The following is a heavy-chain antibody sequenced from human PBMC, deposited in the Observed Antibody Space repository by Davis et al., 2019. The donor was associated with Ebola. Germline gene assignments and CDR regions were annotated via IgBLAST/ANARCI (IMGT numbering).Heavy chain of an antibody. V-gene: IGHV4-39*01. Sequence: MPSETLSLTCNVSGGSISSTTDYWDWIRQAPGKGLEWVGSVHYGGRTYSSPTLESRLSMSVDPSNKHFSLKLTSVTAADTAVYYCARRVPSLANSDFWSGYFLSYFDPWGPGLLVIVSS. CDR2: VHYGGRT. CDR3: ARRVPSLANSDFWSGYFLSYFDP. J-gene: IGHJ5*02. D-gene: IGHD3-3*01. CDR1: GGSISSTTDY.